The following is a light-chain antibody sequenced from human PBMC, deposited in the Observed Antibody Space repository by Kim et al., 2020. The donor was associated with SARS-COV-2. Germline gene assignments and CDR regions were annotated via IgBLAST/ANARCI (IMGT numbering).Light chain of an antibody. CDR3: QKYNSALRT. V-gene: IGKV1-27*01. CDR1: QAISNY. J-gene: IGKJ1*01. CDR2: AAS. Sequence: DIQMTQSPASLSASVGDRVTITCRASQAISNYLAWYQQKPGQVPRLLIYAASNLQSGVPSRFSGIGSGTDFTLTISSLQPEDVATYYCQKYNSALRTFGQGTKVDIK.